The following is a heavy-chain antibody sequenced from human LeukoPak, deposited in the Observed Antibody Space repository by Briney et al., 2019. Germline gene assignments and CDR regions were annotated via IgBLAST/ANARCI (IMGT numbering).Heavy chain of an antibody. D-gene: IGHD2-2*02. Sequence: GGSLRLSCAASGFTFSSYSMNWVRQAPGKGLEWVSYISSSSSTIYYADSVKGRFTISRDNAKNSLYLQMNSLRAEDTAVYYCARDRYCSSTSCYKGGVDYWGQGTLVTVSS. CDR3: ARDRYCSSTSCYKGGVDY. CDR2: ISSSSSTI. CDR1: GFTFSSYS. J-gene: IGHJ4*02. V-gene: IGHV3-48*01.